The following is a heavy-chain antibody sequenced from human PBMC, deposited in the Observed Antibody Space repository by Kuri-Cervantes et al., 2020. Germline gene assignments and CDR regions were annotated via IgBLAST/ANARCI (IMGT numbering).Heavy chain of an antibody. V-gene: IGHV4-59*01. J-gene: IGHJ4*02. CDR3: ARVVVDVGLYFDY. CDR1: GGSISSYY. D-gene: IGHD2-15*01. CDR2: IYYSGST. Sequence: SQTLSLTCAVSGGSISSYYWSWIRQPPGKGLEWIGYIYYSGSTNYNPSLKSRVTISVDKSKNQFSLKLSSVTAADTAVYYCARVVVDVGLYFDYWGQGTLVTVSS.